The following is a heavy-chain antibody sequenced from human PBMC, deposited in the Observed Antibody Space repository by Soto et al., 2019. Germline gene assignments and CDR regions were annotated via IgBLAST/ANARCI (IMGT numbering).Heavy chain of an antibody. CDR1: GFTFSSYG. CDR2: ISYDGINK. D-gene: IGHD1-1*01. J-gene: IGHJ4*02. CDR3: AKSVYNWNDGFFDD. V-gene: IGHV3-30*18. Sequence: QVQLVESGGGVVQPGRSLRLSCAASGFTFSSYGMHWVRQAPGKGLEWVAVISYDGINKYYADSVKGRFTISRDNSKNTLYLQMNSLRAEYTAVYYCAKSVYNWNDGFFDDWGQGTLVTVSS.